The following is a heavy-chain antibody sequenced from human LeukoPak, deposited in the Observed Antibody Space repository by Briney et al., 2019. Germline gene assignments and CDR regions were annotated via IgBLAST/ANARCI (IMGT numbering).Heavy chain of an antibody. V-gene: IGHV3-21*01. CDR3: ASDPTTYCSGGSCYQEEGY. Sequence: GGSLRLSCVASGFTFSSYSMNWVRQAPGKGLEWVSSISSSSSYIYYADSVKGRFTISRDNAKNSLYLQMNSLRAEDTAVYYCASDPTTYCSGGSCYQEEGYWGQGTLVTVSS. CDR2: ISSSSSYI. D-gene: IGHD2-15*01. CDR1: GFTFSSYS. J-gene: IGHJ4*02.